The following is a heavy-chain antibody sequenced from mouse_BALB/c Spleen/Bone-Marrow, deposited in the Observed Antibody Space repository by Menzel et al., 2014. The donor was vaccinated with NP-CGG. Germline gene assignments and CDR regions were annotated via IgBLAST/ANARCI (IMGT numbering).Heavy chain of an antibody. D-gene: IGHD1-1*01. CDR3: AITTVVATGDY. J-gene: IGHJ2*01. CDR1: GYTFTSYW. V-gene: IGHV1-69*02. CDR2: IDPSDSYT. Sequence: GAELVKPGASVKLSCKASGYTFTSYWMHWVKQRPGQGLEWIGEIDPSDSYTNYNQKFKGKATLTVDKSYSTAYMQLSSLTSEDSAVYYCAITTVVATGDYWGQGTTLTVSS.